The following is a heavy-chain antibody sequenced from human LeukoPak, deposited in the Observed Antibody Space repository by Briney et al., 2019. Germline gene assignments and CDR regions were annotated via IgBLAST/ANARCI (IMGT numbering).Heavy chain of an antibody. CDR3: ARAVVEGYFDY. Sequence: GESLKTSCKGSGCSFTSYWTGWVRQMPGKGLEWMGIIYPGDSDTRYSPSFQGQVTISADKSISTAYLQWSSLKASDTAMYYCARAVVEGYFDYWGQGTLVTDSS. J-gene: IGHJ4*02. CDR1: GCSFTSYW. D-gene: IGHD2-15*01. CDR2: IYPGDSDT. V-gene: IGHV5-51*01.